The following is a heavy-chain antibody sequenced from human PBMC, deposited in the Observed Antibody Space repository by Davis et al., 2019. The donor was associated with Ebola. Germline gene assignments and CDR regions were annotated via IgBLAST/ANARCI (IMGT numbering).Heavy chain of an antibody. CDR1: GFTFSGSA. CDR2: IRSKANSYAT. D-gene: IGHD3-3*01. CDR3: AKGLGVTIFGVNGMDV. Sequence: GESLKISCAASGFTFSGSAMHWVRQASGKGLEWVGRIRSKANSYATAYAASVKGRFTISRDDSKNTAYLQMNSLRAEDTAVYYCAKGLGVTIFGVNGMDVWGQGTTVTVSS. V-gene: IGHV3-73*01. J-gene: IGHJ6*02.